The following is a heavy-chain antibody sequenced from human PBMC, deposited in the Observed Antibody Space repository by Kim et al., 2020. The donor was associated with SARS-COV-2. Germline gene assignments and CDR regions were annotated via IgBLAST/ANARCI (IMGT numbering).Heavy chain of an antibody. V-gene: IGHV3-53*01. CDR3: AKDSSAWGDAFDI. Sequence: YAASVKGRFTISRDHSKNTLYLQMSSLRVDDTAVYYCAKDSSAWGDAFDIWGQGTGVTVSS. J-gene: IGHJ3*02. D-gene: IGHD6-19*01.